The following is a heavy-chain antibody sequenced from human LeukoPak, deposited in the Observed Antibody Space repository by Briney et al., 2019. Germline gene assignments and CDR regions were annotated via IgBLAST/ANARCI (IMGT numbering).Heavy chain of an antibody. CDR3: ARGPPNGYSYGPFEY. CDR2: IDHSGDT. V-gene: IGHV4-34*01. J-gene: IGHJ4*02. Sequence: KPSETLSLTCAVSNGSFSLYYWAWIRQPPGKGLEWIGGIDHSGDTNYNPSLQSRLTMSVDTSKKQFSLRLNSVTAADTAVYFCARGPPNGYSYGPFEYWGQGVLVTVSS. CDR1: NGSFSLYY. D-gene: IGHD5-18*01.